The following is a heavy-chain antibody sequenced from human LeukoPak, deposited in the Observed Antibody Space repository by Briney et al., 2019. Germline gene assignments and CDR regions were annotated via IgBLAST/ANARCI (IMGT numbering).Heavy chain of an antibody. D-gene: IGHD3-16*01. J-gene: IGHJ5*02. CDR2: MHYSGGT. CDR1: GGSISSYY. CDR3: ARRNGGNWFDP. V-gene: IGHV4-59*08. Sequence: SETLSLTCSVSGGSISSYYWSWIRQPPGKGLEWIGYMHYSGGTNYNPSLKSRVTISVDTSKNQISLKLSSVTAADTAVYYCARRNGGNWFDPWGQGTLVTVSS.